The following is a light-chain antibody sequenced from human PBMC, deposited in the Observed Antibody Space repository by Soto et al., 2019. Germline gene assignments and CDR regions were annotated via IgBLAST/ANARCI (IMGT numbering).Light chain of an antibody. CDR3: AAWDDRLNAL. V-gene: IGLV1-44*01. J-gene: IGLJ1*01. Sequence: QSVLTQPPSASGNPGQRITISCSGSSSNIGDNPVNWYQQLPGAAPKLLIYINDQRPSGVPDRFSGSKSGTSASLAISGLQPEDEADYYCAAWDDRLNALFGTGTKVTVL. CDR2: IND. CDR1: SSNIGDNP.